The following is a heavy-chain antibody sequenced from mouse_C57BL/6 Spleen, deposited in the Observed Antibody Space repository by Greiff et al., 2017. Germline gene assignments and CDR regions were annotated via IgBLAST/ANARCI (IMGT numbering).Heavy chain of an antibody. V-gene: IGHV5-9*01. CDR3: ARHPWFAY. J-gene: IGHJ3*01. CDR2: ISGGGGNT. CDR1: GFTFSSYT. Sequence: EVHLVESGGGLVKPGGSLKLSCAASGFTFSSYTMSWVRQTPEKRLEWVATISGGGGNTYYPDSVKGRFTISRDNAKNTLYLQMSSLRSEDTALYYCARHPWFAYWGQGTLVTVSA.